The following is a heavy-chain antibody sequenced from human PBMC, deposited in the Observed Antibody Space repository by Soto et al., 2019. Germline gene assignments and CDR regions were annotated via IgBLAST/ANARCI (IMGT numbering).Heavy chain of an antibody. V-gene: IGHV4-30-4*01. CDR3: ARDWVHERWFDP. CDR2: IFYSGTT. D-gene: IGHD1-1*01. J-gene: IGHJ5*02. Sequence: SETLSLTCTVSGGSVNSGDYYWSWIRQSPGKGLEWIGSIFYSGTTYYNPSLRGRITISIDTSKNQFSLRLTSVTAADTAVYYCARDWVHERWFDPWGQGTLVTVSS. CDR1: GGSVNSGDYY.